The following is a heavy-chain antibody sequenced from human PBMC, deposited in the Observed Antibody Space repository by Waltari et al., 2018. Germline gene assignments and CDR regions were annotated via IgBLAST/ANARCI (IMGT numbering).Heavy chain of an antibody. CDR2: ICPTRTTR. Sequence: EVQLVESGGGLIQPGGSLRLSCAASGFTFGTYSMNWVRQGPGKGVELGSYICPTRTTRYDADSVQGRFTISRDNAKNTLYLQMNSLRAEDTAVYYCARIAALFLLDYWGQGTLVTVSS. CDR3: ARIAALFLLDY. J-gene: IGHJ4*02. D-gene: IGHD6-6*01. V-gene: IGHV3-48*01. CDR1: GFTFGTYS.